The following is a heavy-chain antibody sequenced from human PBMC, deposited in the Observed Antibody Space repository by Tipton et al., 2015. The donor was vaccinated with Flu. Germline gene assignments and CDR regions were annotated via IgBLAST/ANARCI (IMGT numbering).Heavy chain of an antibody. CDR1: GFTFSTYS. Sequence: SLRLSCAASGFTFSTYSMSWVRQAPGKGLEWVSSIYGSGSKIYYADSAEGRFTISRDNSKNTLYLQMNSLRAEDTAVYYCAKRYCSSSTCYIPDAFDTWGQGTMVTVSS. J-gene: IGHJ3*02. CDR3: AKRYCSSSTCYIPDAFDT. D-gene: IGHD2-2*01. CDR2: IYGSGSKI. V-gene: IGHV3-23*01.